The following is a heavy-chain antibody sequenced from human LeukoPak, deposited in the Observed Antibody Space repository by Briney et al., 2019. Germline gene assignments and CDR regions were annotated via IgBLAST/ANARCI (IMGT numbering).Heavy chain of an antibody. CDR3: AKWPLEMATIKGDY. D-gene: IGHD5-24*01. CDR2: ISGSGGST. Sequence: GGSLRLSCAASGFTFSGYAMSWVRQAPGKGLEWVSAISGSGGSTYYADSVKGRFTISRDNSKNTLYLQMNSLRAEDTAVYYCAKWPLEMATIKGDYWGQGTLVTVSS. V-gene: IGHV3-23*01. J-gene: IGHJ4*02. CDR1: GFTFSGYA.